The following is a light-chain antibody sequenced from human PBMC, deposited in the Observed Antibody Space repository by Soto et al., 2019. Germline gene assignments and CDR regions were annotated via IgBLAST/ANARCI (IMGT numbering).Light chain of an antibody. CDR3: CSYAGFSTVV. J-gene: IGLJ1*01. CDR1: SRDIGGYNL. CDR2: EGN. V-gene: IGLV2-23*03. Sequence: QSALTQPASVSGSPGQSITISVTGTSRDIGGYNLVSWYQQHPGRAPKVMMYEGNKRPSRVSNRFSASKSGNTASLTISGLQAEDEADYYCCSYAGFSTVVFGSGTKVTVL.